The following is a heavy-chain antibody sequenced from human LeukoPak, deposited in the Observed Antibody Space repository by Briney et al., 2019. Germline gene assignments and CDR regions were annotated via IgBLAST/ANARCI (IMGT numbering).Heavy chain of an antibody. Sequence: GGSLRLSCAASGFTFSSYSMNWVRQAPGKGLEWVSSISSSSSYIYYADSVKGRFTISRDNAKNSLYLQMNSLRAEDTAVYRCARDLVVVVPAARGDAFDIWGQGTMVTVSS. D-gene: IGHD2-2*01. J-gene: IGHJ3*02. V-gene: IGHV3-21*01. CDR1: GFTFSSYS. CDR2: ISSSSSYI. CDR3: ARDLVVVVPAARGDAFDI.